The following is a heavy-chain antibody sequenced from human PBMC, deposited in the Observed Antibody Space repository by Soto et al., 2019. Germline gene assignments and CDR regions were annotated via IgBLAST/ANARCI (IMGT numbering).Heavy chain of an antibody. CDR1: GFSLSTSGVG. CDR3: AHRSRVWGKYYYGSGSYLDV. D-gene: IGHD3-10*01. V-gene: IGHV2-5*02. CDR2: IYWDDDK. Sequence: GSGPTLVNPTQTLTLTCTFSGFSLSTSGVGVGWIRQPPGKALEWLALIYWDDDKRYSPSLKSRLTITKDTSKNQVVLTMTNMDPVDTATYYCAHRSRVWGKYYYGSGSYLDVWGKGTTVTVSS. J-gene: IGHJ6*04.